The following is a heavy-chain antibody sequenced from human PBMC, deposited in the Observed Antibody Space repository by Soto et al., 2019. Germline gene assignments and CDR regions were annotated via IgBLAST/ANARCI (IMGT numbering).Heavy chain of an antibody. CDR3: ARSRVVVISPIDY. Sequence: QVQLVESGGGVVQPGRSLRLSCAASGFTFSSYDMHWVRQAPGKGLEWVAVISYDGSNKYYADSVKGRFTISRDNSKNTLYLQMNSLRSEDTAVYYCARSRVVVISPIDYWGQGTLVTVSS. CDR1: GFTFSSYD. CDR2: ISYDGSNK. J-gene: IGHJ4*02. D-gene: IGHD3-22*01. V-gene: IGHV3-30-3*01.